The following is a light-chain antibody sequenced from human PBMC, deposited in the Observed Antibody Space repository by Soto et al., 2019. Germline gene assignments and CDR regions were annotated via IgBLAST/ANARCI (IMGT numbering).Light chain of an antibody. CDR3: QQYGDSLIT. J-gene: IGKJ4*01. CDR1: QSVSSNY. V-gene: IGKV3-20*01. Sequence: EIVLTQSPGTLSLYPGERATLSCRASQSVSSNYLDWYQQKPGQAPRLLIYDATSRATGIPDRFSGSGSGTDFTLTISRLEPEDFAVYYWQQYGDSLITFGGGTKVGIK. CDR2: DAT.